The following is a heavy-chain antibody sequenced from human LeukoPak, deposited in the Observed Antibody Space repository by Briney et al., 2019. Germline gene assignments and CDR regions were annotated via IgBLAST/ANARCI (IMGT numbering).Heavy chain of an antibody. CDR1: GGSISSGSYY. CDR3: ARDTYSSSWGMNYYYYMDV. D-gene: IGHD6-13*01. CDR2: IYTSGST. V-gene: IGHV4-61*02. Sequence: SQTLSLTRTVSGGSISSGSYYWSWIRQPAGKGLEWIGRIYTSGSTNYNPSLKSRVTISVDTSKNQFSLKLSSVTAADTAVYYCARDTYSSSWGMNYYYYMDVWGKGTTVTISS. J-gene: IGHJ6*03.